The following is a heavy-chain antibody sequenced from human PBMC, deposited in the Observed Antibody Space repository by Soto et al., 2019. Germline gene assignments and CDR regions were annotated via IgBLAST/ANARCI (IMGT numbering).Heavy chain of an antibody. D-gene: IGHD3-9*01. CDR1: GGSISSYY. CDR3: ARHYDILTGYYITYYFDY. J-gene: IGHJ4*02. CDR2: IYYSGST. V-gene: IGHV4-59*08. Sequence: SETLSLTCTVSGGSISSYYWSWIRRPPGKGLEWIGYIYYSGSTNYNPSLKSRVTISVDTSKNQFSLKLSSVTAADTAVYYCARHYDILTGYYITYYFDYWGQGTLVTVSS.